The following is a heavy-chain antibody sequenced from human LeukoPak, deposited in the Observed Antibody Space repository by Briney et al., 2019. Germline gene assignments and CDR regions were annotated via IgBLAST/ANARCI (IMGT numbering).Heavy chain of an antibody. V-gene: IGHV4-34*01. J-gene: IGHJ4*02. Sequence: SETLSLTCAVYGGSFSGYYWSWIRQPPGKGLEWIGEINHSGSTNYNPSLKSRVTISVDTSKNQFSLKLSSVTAADTAVYYCARDPSQSYFDYWGQGTLVTVSS. CDR3: ARDPSQSYFDY. CDR1: GGSFSGYY. D-gene: IGHD2-2*01. CDR2: INHSGST.